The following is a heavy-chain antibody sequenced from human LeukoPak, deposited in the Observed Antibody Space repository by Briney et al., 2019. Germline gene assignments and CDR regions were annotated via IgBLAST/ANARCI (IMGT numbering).Heavy chain of an antibody. J-gene: IGHJ5*02. V-gene: IGHV4-4*07. CDR3: AATRRYCTGGSCYDLGNWFDP. D-gene: IGHD2-8*02. CDR1: GGSINNYY. CDR2: MNTSGTT. Sequence: PSETLSLTCTVSGGSINNYYWSWIRQPAGKGLEWIGRMNTSGTTNYNPSLTSRVTMSVDTSKNQFSLKLSSVTAADTAVYYCAATRRYCTGGSCYDLGNWFDPWGQGTLVTVSS.